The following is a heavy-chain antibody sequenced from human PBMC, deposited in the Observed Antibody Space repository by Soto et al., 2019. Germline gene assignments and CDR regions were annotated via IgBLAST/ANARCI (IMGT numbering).Heavy chain of an antibody. D-gene: IGHD2-2*02. CDR2: ISYDGSNK. Sequence: LRLSCAASGFTFSSYAMHWVRQAPGKGLEWVAVISYDGSNKYYADSVKGRFTISRDNSKNTLYLQMNSLRAEDTAVYYCARDIVVVPAAIRRGGTYYYYGMDVWGQGTTVTVSS. CDR3: ARDIVVVPAAIRRGGTYYYYGMDV. V-gene: IGHV3-30-3*01. CDR1: GFTFSSYA. J-gene: IGHJ6*02.